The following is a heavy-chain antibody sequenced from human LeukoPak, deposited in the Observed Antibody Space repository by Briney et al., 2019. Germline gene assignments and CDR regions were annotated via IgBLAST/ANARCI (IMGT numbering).Heavy chain of an antibody. J-gene: IGHJ4*02. CDR2: IYYSKNT. CDR3: VSPRGFSYGYFDY. V-gene: IGHV4-39*01. CDR1: VYPISSSSAY. D-gene: IGHD5-18*01. Sequence: PSETLSLTCTVSVYPISSSSAYWGWIRQPPGKGLEWIGSIYYSKNTYYNPSLKSRVTIFADTSKNQFSLTLGSVSATDTAVYYCVSPRGFSYGYFDYWGQGTLVTVSS.